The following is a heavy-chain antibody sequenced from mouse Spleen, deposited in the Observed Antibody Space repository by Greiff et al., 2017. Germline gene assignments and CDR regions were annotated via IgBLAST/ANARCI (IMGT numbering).Heavy chain of an antibody. CDR2: ISSGGGNT. CDR3: ARRGLYYYGSSYYAMDY. CDR1: GFTFSSYA. D-gene: IGHD1-1*01. V-gene: IGHV5-9*04. J-gene: IGHJ4*01. Sequence: EVKLVESGGGLVKPGGSLKLSCAASGFTFSSYAMSWVRQTPEKRLEWVATISSGGGNTYYPDSVKGRFTISRDNAKNTLYLQMSSLKSEDTAMYYCARRGLYYYGSSYYAMDYWGQGTSVTVSS.